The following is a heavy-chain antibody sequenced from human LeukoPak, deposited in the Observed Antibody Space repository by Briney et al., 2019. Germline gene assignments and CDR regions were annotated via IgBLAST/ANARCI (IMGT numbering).Heavy chain of an antibody. V-gene: IGHV4-39*01. CDR2: IYYSGST. CDR3: ARLLSTSSSWYPYFDY. D-gene: IGHD6-13*01. Sequence: KASETLSLTCTVSGGSISSSSYYWGWIRQPPGKGLEWIGSIYYSGSTYYNPSLKSRVTISVDTSKNQFSLKLSSVTAADTAVYYCARLLSTSSSWYPYFDYRGQGTLVTVSS. CDR1: GGSISSSSYY. J-gene: IGHJ4*02.